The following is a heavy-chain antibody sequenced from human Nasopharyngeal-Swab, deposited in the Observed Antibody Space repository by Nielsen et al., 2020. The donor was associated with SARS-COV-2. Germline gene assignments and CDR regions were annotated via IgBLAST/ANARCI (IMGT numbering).Heavy chain of an antibody. D-gene: IGHD5-12*01. J-gene: IGHJ4*02. V-gene: IGHV4-59*13. Sequence: SETLSLTCTVSGGSINNYYWNWIRQPPGKGLEWIGYIYYNGNSNYNPSLKSRVTMSVDTSKNQFSLKLSSVTAMDTAVYSCVREPNSGVYFDSWGQGTLVTVSS. CDR2: IYYNGNS. CDR1: GGSINNYY. CDR3: VREPNSGVYFDS.